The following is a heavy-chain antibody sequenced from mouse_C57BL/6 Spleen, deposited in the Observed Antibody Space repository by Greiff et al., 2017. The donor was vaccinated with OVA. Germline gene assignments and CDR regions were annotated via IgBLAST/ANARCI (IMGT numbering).Heavy chain of an antibody. J-gene: IGHJ4*01. Sequence: VQLQQSGPELVKPGASVKIPCKASGYAFSSSWMNWVKQRPGKGLEWIGRIYPGDGDTNYNGKFKGKATLTADKSSSTAYMQLSSLTSEDSAVYFCARSLTGIYAMDYWGQGTSVTVSS. CDR3: ARSLTGIYAMDY. V-gene: IGHV1-82*01. CDR2: IYPGDGDT. D-gene: IGHD4-1*01. CDR1: GYAFSSSW.